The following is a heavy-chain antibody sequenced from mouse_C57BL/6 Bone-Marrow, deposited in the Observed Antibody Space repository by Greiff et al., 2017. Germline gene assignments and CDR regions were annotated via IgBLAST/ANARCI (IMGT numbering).Heavy chain of an antibody. CDR1: DSEVFPIAY. D-gene: IGHD1-1*01. CDR3: ARPSNITTVVPFAY. Sequence: QVQLQQSGSELRSPGSSVKLSCKDFDSEVFPIAYMSWVRQKPGHGFEWIGGILPRIGRTIYGEKFEDNATLDADTLSNTAYLELNSLTSEDSAIYYCARPSNITTVVPFAYWGQGTLVTVSA. V-gene: IGHV15-2*01. CDR2: ILPRIGRT. J-gene: IGHJ3*01.